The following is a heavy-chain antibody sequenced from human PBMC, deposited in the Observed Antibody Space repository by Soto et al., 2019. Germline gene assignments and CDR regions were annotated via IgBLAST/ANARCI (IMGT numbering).Heavy chain of an antibody. CDR2: ISGSGGST. CDR1: GFTFSSYA. V-gene: IGHV3-23*01. D-gene: IGHD2-15*01. J-gene: IGHJ3*02. CDR3: AKDGGRGYDAFDS. Sequence: EVQLLESGGGLVQPGGSLRLSCAASGFTFSSYAMSWVRQAPGKGLEWISAISGSGGSTYYADSVKGRFTISRDNSKNTLYLQMCSLRGEDTAVYYCAKDGGRGYDAFDSLGQGKMVTVSS.